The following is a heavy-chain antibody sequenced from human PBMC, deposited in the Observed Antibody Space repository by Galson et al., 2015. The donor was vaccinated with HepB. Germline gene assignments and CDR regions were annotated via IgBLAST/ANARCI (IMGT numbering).Heavy chain of an antibody. CDR1: GGSFSGYY. Sequence: SETLSLTCAVYGGSFSGYYWSWIRQPPGKGLEWIGEINHSGSTNYNPSLKSRVTISVGTSKNQFSLKLSSVTAADTAVYYCASLGKKLGYCSGGSCYWFDPWGQGTLVTVSS. CDR3: ASLGKKLGYCSGGSCYWFDP. CDR2: INHSGST. V-gene: IGHV4-34*01. J-gene: IGHJ5*02. D-gene: IGHD2-15*01.